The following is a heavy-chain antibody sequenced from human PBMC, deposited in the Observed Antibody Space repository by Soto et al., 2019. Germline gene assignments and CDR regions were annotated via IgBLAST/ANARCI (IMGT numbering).Heavy chain of an antibody. V-gene: IGHV3-23*01. CDR2: ISGSGGST. CDR3: AKCLGVFYDSSGYSDY. J-gene: IGHJ4*02. D-gene: IGHD3-22*01. Sequence: LRLSCAASVFTFSSYAMSWVRQAPGKGLEWVSAISGSGGSTYYADSVKGRFTISRDNSKNTLYLQMNSLRAEDTAVYYCAKCLGVFYDSSGYSDYWGQGTLVTVSS. CDR1: VFTFSSYA.